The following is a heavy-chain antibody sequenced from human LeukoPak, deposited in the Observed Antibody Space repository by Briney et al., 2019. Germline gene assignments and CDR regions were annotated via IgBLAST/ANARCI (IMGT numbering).Heavy chain of an antibody. CDR1: GFTFSSYA. CDR2: ISYDGSNK. V-gene: IGHV3-30-3*01. CDR3: ARHSSYYGNFDY. Sequence: XGGSLRLSCAASGFTFSSYAMDWVRQAPGKGLEWVAVISYDGSNKYYADSVKGRFTISRDNAKNSLYLQMNSLRAEDTAVYYCARHSSYYGNFDYWGQGTLVTVSS. D-gene: IGHD3-10*01. J-gene: IGHJ4*02.